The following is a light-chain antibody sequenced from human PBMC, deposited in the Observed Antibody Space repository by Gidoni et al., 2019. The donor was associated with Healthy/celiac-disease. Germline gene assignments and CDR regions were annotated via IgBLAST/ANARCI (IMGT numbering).Light chain of an antibody. CDR3: QQSYTPLT. J-gene: IGKJ4*01. CDR2: AAS. V-gene: IGKV1-39*01. CDR1: QSISSY. Sequence: DHQMTQSPSSLSASVGDRVTITCRASQSISSYLNWYQQKPGKAPKLLIYAASSLQSGVPSRFSGSGSGTDFTLTISSLQPEDFATYYCQQSYTPLTFGGGTKVEIK.